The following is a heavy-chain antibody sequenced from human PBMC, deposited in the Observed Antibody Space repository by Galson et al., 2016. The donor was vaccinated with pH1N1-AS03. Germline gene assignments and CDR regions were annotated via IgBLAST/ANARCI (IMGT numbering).Heavy chain of an antibody. CDR2: MTPNNGNT. CDR1: GYTFTTYD. D-gene: IGHD3-16*01. J-gene: IGHJ4*02. Sequence: SVKVSCKASGYTFTTYDINWVRQAAGQGLEWMGWMTPNNGNTGYAQRFQGRVTMTRNTSISTAYMELSGLQSEDTAVYYCARSFLGETHDWGQGTLVIVSS. V-gene: IGHV1-8*01. CDR3: ARSFLGETHD.